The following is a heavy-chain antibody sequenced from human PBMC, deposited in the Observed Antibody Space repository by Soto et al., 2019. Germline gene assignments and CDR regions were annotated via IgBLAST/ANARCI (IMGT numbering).Heavy chain of an antibody. D-gene: IGHD1-26*01. Sequence: VQLQESRPGLVEPSGTLSLTCTASSGHIGSGIWWSWVRQPTGKGLEWIGELYHTRNTNYNPSLETRLPVARAETNNQFSLSLSSVTTPDTAVSGCAEGARLSPFHSGGRETLVTFSS. J-gene: IGHJ4*02. V-gene: IGHV4-4*01. CDR2: LYHTRNT. CDR3: AEGARLSPFHS. CDR1: SGHIGSGIW.